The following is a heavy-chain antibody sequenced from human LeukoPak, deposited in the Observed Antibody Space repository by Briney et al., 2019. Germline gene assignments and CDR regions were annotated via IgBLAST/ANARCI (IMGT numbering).Heavy chain of an antibody. V-gene: IGHV4-59*01. J-gene: IGHJ5*02. D-gene: IGHD6-13*01. CDR3: ARDAAYSSSWGLVDP. CDR2: IYYSGST. Sequence: PSETLSLTCTVSGGSISSYYWSWIRQPPGKGLEWIGYIYYSGSTNYNPSLKSRVTISVDTSKNQFSLKLSSVIAADTAVYYCARDAAYSSSWGLVDPWGQGTLVTVPS. CDR1: GGSISSYY.